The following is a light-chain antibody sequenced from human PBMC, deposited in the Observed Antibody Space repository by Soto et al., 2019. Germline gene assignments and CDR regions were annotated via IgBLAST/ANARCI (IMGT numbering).Light chain of an antibody. CDR2: RDT. Sequence: SYELTQPLSVSVALGQTARITCGGNNIGSKNVHWYQQKPGQAPVLVIYRDTNRPSGIPERFSGSNSVNTATLTISSAQAGDEADYYCQVWDSSPVVFGGGTKVTVL. V-gene: IGLV3-9*01. CDR3: QVWDSSPVV. CDR1: NIGSKN. J-gene: IGLJ2*01.